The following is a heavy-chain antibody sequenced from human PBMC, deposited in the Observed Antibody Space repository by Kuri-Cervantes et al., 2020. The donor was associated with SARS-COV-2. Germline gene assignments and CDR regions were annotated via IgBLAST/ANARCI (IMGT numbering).Heavy chain of an antibody. J-gene: IGHJ4*02. V-gene: IGHV4-34*01. CDR3: ARATMGANPY. Sequence: SQTLSLTCAVYGGSFSGYYWSWIRQPPGKGLEWIGEINHSGSTNYNPSLKSRVTISVDTSKNQFSLKLSSVTAADTAVYYCARATMGANPYWGQGTLVTVSS. CDR1: GGSFSGYY. CDR2: INHSGST. D-gene: IGHD1-26*01.